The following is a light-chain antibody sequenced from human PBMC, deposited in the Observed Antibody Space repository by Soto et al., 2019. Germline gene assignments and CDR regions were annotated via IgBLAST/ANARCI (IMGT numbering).Light chain of an antibody. V-gene: IGKV3-15*01. CDR3: HQYNSWPYT. CDR2: DAS. Sequence: RVMAPSSNTLSVSPGGRATRSCRASQSVSSNLAWYQQKPGQAPRLLIYDASTRAPGFPARFSGSGSGTEFTLTISSLQSEDFAVYYCHQYNSWPYTFGQGTKVDIK. CDR1: QSVSSN. J-gene: IGKJ2*01.